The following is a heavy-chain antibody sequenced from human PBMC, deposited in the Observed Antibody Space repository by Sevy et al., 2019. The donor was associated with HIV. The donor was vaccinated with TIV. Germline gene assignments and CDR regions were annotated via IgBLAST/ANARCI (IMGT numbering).Heavy chain of an antibody. D-gene: IGHD3-22*01. V-gene: IGHV3-30-3*01. J-gene: IGHJ3*02. CDR3: AREGDYDSSGYYYGSGFDI. CDR1: GFTFSSYA. CDR2: ISYDGSNK. Sequence: GESLKISCAASGFTFSSYAMHCVRQAPGKGLEWVAVISYDGSNKYYADSVKGRFTISRDNSKNTLYLQMNSLRAEDMAVYYCAREGDYDSSGYYYGSGFDIWGQGTMVTVSS.